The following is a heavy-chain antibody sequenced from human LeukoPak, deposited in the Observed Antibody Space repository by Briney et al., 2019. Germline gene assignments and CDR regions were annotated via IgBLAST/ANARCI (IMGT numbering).Heavy chain of an antibody. D-gene: IGHD5-18*01. J-gene: IGHJ4*02. CDR2: INHSGST. CDR1: GGSXSGYY. V-gene: IGHV4-34*01. CDR3: ARAVDTAMALDY. Sequence: EXXSLTXXVYGGSXSGYYWSWIRQPPGKGLEWIGEINHSGSTNYNPSLKSRVTISVDTSKNQFSLKLSSVTAADTAVYYCARAVDTAMALDYWGQGTLVTVSS.